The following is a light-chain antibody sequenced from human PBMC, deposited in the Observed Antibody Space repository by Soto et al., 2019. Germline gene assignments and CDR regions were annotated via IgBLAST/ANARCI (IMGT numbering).Light chain of an antibody. Sequence: QSVLTQPPSASGTPGQRVTISCSGSSSNIGSNAVNWYQQLPGTAPKLLIYKNNQWPSGVPDRFSGSKSGNSTSLTISGLQSEDEADYYCGSWADSRNAVVFGGGTKLTVL. V-gene: IGLV1-44*01. CDR1: SSNIGSNA. J-gene: IGLJ2*01. CDR3: GSWADSRNAVV. CDR2: KNN.